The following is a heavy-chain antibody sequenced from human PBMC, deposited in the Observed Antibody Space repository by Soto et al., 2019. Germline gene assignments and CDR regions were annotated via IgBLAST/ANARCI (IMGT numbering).Heavy chain of an antibody. J-gene: IGHJ3*01. CDR1: GFTFSYYW. CDR3: ASGDRGAFDL. D-gene: IGHD7-27*01. Sequence: EVQLVESGGGLVQPGESLRLSCAASGFTFSYYWMHWVRQAPGKGLVWVSRIHSDGSSTTYADSVKGRFSISRDNARNTVYLQMNRLRAEDTAVYYSASGDRGAFDLWGQGTVLTVSS. CDR2: IHSDGSST. V-gene: IGHV3-74*01.